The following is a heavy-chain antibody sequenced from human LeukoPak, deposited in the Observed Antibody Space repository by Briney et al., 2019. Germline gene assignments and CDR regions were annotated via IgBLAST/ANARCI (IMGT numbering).Heavy chain of an antibody. CDR3: ARDCYSGSYYYYYMDV. CDR1: GFSFDDYG. Sequence: PGGSLRLSCVASGFSFDDYGMSWVRQAPGMGLEWVSGINWNGDRTGYADSVKGRFTISRDNAKNSLYLQMNSLRAEDTAVYYCARDCYSGSYYYYYMDVWGKGTTVTVSS. D-gene: IGHD1-26*01. CDR2: INWNGDRT. J-gene: IGHJ6*03. V-gene: IGHV3-20*04.